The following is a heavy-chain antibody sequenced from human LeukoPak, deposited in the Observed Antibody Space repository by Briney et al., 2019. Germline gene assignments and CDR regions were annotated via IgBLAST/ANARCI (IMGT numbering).Heavy chain of an antibody. CDR2: TYYRSKWYN. CDR3: ARDLGVATILLPWDRHAFDI. V-gene: IGHV6-1*01. J-gene: IGHJ3*02. D-gene: IGHD5-12*01. Sequence: SQTLSLTCAISGDSVSSNSAAWNWIRQSPSRGLEWLGRTYYRSKWYNDYAVSVKSRITINPDTSKNQFSLQLSSVTPEDTAVYYCARDLGVATILLPWDRHAFDIWGQGTMVTVSS. CDR1: GDSVSSNSAA.